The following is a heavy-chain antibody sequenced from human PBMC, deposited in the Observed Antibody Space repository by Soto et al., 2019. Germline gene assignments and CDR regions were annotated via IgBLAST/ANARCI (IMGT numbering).Heavy chain of an antibody. D-gene: IGHD3-10*01. J-gene: IGHJ4*02. CDR3: ARGSGEYYYGSGSYYTHFDY. CDR1: GGTFSSYA. CDR2: IIPIFGTA. V-gene: IGHV1-69*01. Sequence: QVQLVQSGAEVKKPGSSVKVSCKASGGTFSSYAISWVRQAPGQGLEWRGGIIPIFGTANYAQKFQGRVTITADESTSTAYMELSSLRSEDTAVYYCARGSGEYYYGSGSYYTHFDYWGQGTLVTVSS.